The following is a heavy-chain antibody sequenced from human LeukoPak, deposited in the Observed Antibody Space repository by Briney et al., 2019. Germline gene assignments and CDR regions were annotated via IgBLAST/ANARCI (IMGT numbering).Heavy chain of an antibody. CDR3: ARVSGNPMIFDY. CDR2: ISSSGSSI. V-gene: IGHV3-48*03. Sequence: GGSLRLSCAASGFTFSSFAMSWVRQPPGKGLEWVSYISSSGSSIYYADSVKGRFTVSRDNAKNSLFLQMNSLRAEDTALYYCARVSGNPMIFDYWGQGTLVTVSS. CDR1: GFTFSSFA. J-gene: IGHJ4*02. D-gene: IGHD3-22*01.